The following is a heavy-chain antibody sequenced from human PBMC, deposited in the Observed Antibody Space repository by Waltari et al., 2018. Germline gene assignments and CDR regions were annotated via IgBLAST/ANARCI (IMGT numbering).Heavy chain of an antibody. J-gene: IGHJ4*02. CDR1: GFPFSGAW. CDR2: IRSKTDGGTT. D-gene: IGHD5-12*01. Sequence: EVQLVESGGGLAKPGGSLRLSGAASGFPFSGAWLNWVRQAPGKGLEWVGHIRSKTDGGTTDYAAPVRGRFTISRDDSKNTLSLQMDSLKAEDTAVYYCAYRYSDNGKWGQGTLVTVSS. CDR3: AYRYSDNGK. V-gene: IGHV3-15*01.